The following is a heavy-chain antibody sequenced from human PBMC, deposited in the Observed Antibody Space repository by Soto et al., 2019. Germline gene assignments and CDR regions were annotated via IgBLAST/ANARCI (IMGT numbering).Heavy chain of an antibody. V-gene: IGHV4-34*01. J-gene: IGHJ3*02. Sequence: SETLSLTCAVNGGSFSGYYWNWIRQPPGKGLEWIGEINHRGSTSYKPSLKSRVTISVDTSKNQFSLKLSSVTAADTAVYYCARRHIGNSFDIWGQGTMVTVSS. CDR2: INHRGST. D-gene: IGHD2-21*01. CDR1: GGSFSGYY. CDR3: ARRHIGNSFDI.